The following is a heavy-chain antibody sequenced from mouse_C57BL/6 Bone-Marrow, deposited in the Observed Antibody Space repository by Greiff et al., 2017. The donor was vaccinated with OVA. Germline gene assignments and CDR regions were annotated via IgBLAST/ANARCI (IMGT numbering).Heavy chain of an antibody. CDR1: GFSFNTYA. J-gene: IGHJ3*01. Sequence: EVKLEESGGGLVQPKGSLKLSCAASGFSFNTYAMNWVRQAPGKGLEWVARIRSKSNNYATYYADSVKDRFTISRDDSESMLYLQMNNLKTEDTAMYYCVRGGLQLATWFAYWGQGTLVTVSA. CDR2: IRSKSNNYAT. CDR3: VRGGLQLATWFAY. V-gene: IGHV10-1*01. D-gene: IGHD4-1*02.